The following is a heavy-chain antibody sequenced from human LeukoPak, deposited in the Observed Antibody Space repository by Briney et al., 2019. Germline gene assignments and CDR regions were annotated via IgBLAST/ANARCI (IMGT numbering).Heavy chain of an antibody. D-gene: IGHD3-3*02. V-gene: IGHV4-34*01. CDR1: GGSFSGYY. Sequence: SETLSLTCAVYGGSFSGYYWSWIRQPPGKGLEWIGEINHSGSTNYNPSLKSRVTISVDTSKNQSSLKLSSVTAADTAVYYCFSDTLSRDAFDIWGQGTMVTVSS. CDR3: FSDTLSRDAFDI. CDR2: INHSGST. J-gene: IGHJ3*02.